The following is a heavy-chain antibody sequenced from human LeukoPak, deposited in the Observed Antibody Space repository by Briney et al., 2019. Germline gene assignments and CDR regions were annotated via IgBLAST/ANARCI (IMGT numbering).Heavy chain of an antibody. J-gene: IGHJ5*02. V-gene: IGHV3-23*01. Sequence: GGFLRLSCAASGFTFSSYAMSWVRQAPGKGLEWVSAISGSGGSTYYADSVKGRFTISRDNSKNTLYLQMNSLRAEDTAVYYCAKGGFMTTDFDPWGQGTLVTVSS. CDR1: GFTFSSYA. D-gene: IGHD4-11*01. CDR2: ISGSGGST. CDR3: AKGGFMTTDFDP.